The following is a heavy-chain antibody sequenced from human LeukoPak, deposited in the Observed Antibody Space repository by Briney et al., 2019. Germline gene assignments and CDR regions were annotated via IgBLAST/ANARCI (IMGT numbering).Heavy chain of an antibody. D-gene: IGHD3/OR15-3a*01. CDR3: ARQTGSGLFILP. Sequence: SETLSLTCAVYGGSFSSSNWWSWVRQPPGKGLEWIGSIYYSGNTYYNASLKSQVSISIDTSKNQFSLRLTSVTAADTAVYYCARQTGSGLFILPGGQGTLVTVSS. CDR1: GGSFSSSNW. CDR2: IYYSGNT. V-gene: IGHV4-39*01. J-gene: IGHJ4*02.